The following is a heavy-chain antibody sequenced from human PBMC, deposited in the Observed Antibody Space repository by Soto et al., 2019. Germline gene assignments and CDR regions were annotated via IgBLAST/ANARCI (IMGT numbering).Heavy chain of an antibody. D-gene: IGHD2-8*01. CDR3: VRLIGNSWLDS. CDR1: GDSVSSSRVT. CDR2: TYYRSKWYN. J-gene: IGHJ5*01. Sequence: SQTLSLTCAISGDSVSSSRVTWNWIRQSPSRGLEWLGRTYYRSKWYNDYAESVKSRITINPDTSKNQFSLHLNSVTPEDTAVYYCVRLIGNSWLDSWGQGTLVTSPQ. V-gene: IGHV6-1*01.